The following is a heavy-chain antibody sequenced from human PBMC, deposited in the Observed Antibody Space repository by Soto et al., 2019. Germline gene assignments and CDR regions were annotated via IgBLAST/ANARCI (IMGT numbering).Heavy chain of an antibody. D-gene: IGHD6-25*01. J-gene: IGHJ4*02. V-gene: IGHV4-39*01. CDR3: ARLQSAVPHY. CDR1: GDSISGSPYF. CDR2: IFYDGYT. Sequence: QLQLQESGPGLVMPSETLSLTCTVSGDSISGSPYFWGWIRQPPGKRLEWIGSIFYDGYTIYTPSLGSRVTIAVDTSKNQFSLKLTSVAVADTATYFCARLQSAVPHYWGQGTLVTVSS.